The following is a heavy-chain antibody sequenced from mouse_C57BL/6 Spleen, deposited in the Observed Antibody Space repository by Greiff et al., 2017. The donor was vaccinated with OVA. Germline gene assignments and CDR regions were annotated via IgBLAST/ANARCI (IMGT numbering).Heavy chain of an antibody. CDR2: IYPRSGNT. Sequence: QVHVKQSGAELARPGASVKLSCKASGYTFTSYGISWVKQRTGQGLEWIGEIYPRSGNTYYNEKFKGKATLTADKSSSTAYMELRSLTSEDSAVYFCADGSQDYYAMDYWGQGTSVTVSS. V-gene: IGHV1-81*01. CDR1: GYTFTSYG. CDR3: ADGSQDYYAMDY. D-gene: IGHD1-1*01. J-gene: IGHJ4*01.